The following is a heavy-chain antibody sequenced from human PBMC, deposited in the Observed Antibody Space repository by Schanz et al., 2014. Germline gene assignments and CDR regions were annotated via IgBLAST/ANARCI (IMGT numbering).Heavy chain of an antibody. J-gene: IGHJ6*02. D-gene: IGHD3-10*01. Sequence: VQLVESGGGVVQPGGSLRLSCAASGFTFSSYGMHWVRQAPGKGLEWVSYISSSSSTIYYADSVKGRFTISRDNSRKTLYLQMNSLRSDDAAVYYCARAQGVIRLYYGVDVWGQGTTVTVSS. CDR3: ARAQGVIRLYYGVDV. CDR1: GFTFSSYG. CDR2: ISSSSSTI. V-gene: IGHV3-48*01.